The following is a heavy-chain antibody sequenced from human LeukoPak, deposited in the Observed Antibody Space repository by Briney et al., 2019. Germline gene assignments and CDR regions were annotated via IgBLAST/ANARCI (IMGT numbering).Heavy chain of an antibody. Sequence: SETLSLTCTVSGGSISSYYWSWIRQPPGEGLQWIGSIYYSGTTNYNASLKSRLTISVDTSKHQFSLKLRSVTAADTAVYYCARGGDSSGPNDYWGQGTLVTVSS. CDR3: ARGGDSSGPNDY. V-gene: IGHV4-59*01. CDR2: IYYSGTT. J-gene: IGHJ4*02. CDR1: GGSISSYY. D-gene: IGHD3-22*01.